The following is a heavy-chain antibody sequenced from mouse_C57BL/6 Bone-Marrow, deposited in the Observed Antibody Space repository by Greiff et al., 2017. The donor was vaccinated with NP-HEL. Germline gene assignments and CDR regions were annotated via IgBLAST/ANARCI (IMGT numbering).Heavy chain of an antibody. CDR2: IHPNSGST. D-gene: IGHD4-1*01. CDR1: GYTFTSYW. V-gene: IGHV1-64*01. Sequence: QVQLKQPGAELVKPGASVKLSCKASGYTFTSYWMHWVKQRPGQGLEWIGMIHPNSGSTNYNEKFKSKATLTVDKSSSTAYMQLSSLTSEDAAVYYCASPGGFDYWGQGTTLTVSS. J-gene: IGHJ2*01. CDR3: ASPGGFDY.